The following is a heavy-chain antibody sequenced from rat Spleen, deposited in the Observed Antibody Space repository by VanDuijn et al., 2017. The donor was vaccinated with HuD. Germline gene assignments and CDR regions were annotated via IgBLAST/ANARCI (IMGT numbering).Heavy chain of an antibody. CDR3: TRDGDWEGYFDY. V-gene: IGHV5-27*01. Sequence: EVQLVESDGGLVQPGRSLKLSCAASGFTFSDFYMAWVRQAPTKGLEWVASINTGGSTYYPDSVKGRFTISRDNAKSTLYLQMNSLRSEDTATYYCTRDGDWEGYFDYWGQGVMVTVSS. CDR2: INTGGST. J-gene: IGHJ2*01. CDR1: GFTFSDFY. D-gene: IGHD5-1*01.